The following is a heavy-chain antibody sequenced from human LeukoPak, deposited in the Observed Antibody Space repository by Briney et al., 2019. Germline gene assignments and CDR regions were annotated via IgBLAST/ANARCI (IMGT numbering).Heavy chain of an antibody. J-gene: IGHJ4*02. D-gene: IGHD2-8*01. Sequence: PGGSLRLSCSASGLTFSDSYFSWIRQAPGKGLEWVSYIRTSGTNSHYADSVEGRFTISRDNAKKSLYLQRNSLRAEDTAIYYCARVFNNGGYLNGFDYWGQGTLVTVSS. V-gene: IGHV3-11*01. CDR2: IRTSGTNS. CDR1: GLTFSDSY. CDR3: ARVFNNGGYLNGFDY.